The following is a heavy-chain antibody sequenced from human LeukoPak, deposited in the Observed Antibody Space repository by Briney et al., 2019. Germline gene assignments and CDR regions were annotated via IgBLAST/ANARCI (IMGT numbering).Heavy chain of an antibody. V-gene: IGHV1-18*01. J-gene: IGHJ5*02. CDR2: ISAYNGNT. Sequence: ASVTVSFTSSVYTFTSYGISWVRQAPGQGQEWMGWISAYNGNTNYAQKLQGRVTMTTDTSTSTAYMELRSLRSDDTAVYYCARAGMFGGEWFDPWGQGTLVTVSS. D-gene: IGHD3-10*02. CDR1: VYTFTSYG. CDR3: ARAGMFGGEWFDP.